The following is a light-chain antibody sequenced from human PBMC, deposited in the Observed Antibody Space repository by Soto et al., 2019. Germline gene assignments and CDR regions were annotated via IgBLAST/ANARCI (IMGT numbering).Light chain of an antibody. CDR1: QSISSW. Sequence: DIQMTQSPSTLSASVGDRVTITWRASQSISSWLAWYQQKPGKAPKLLIYQASNLQSGVPSRFSGSGSGTEFTLTISSLQPDDFATYYCQHYNSYPWAFGQGTKVDI. CDR3: QHYNSYPWA. J-gene: IGKJ1*01. CDR2: QAS. V-gene: IGKV1-5*03.